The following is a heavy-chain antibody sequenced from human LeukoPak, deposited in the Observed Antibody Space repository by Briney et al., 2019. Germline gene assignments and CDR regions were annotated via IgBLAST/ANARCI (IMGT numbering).Heavy chain of an antibody. J-gene: IGHJ4*02. D-gene: IGHD3-16*02. CDR2: INPNSDGT. CDR1: GYTFSDYY. V-gene: IGHV1-2*02. CDR3: ARASYDYVWGSYRYLYFDY. Sequence: ASVKVSCKASGYTFSDYYMHWVRQAPGQGLEWMGWINPNSDGTNYAQKFQGRVTMTRDTSINTVYMDLSRLRSDDTAVYYCARASYDYVWGSYRYLYFDYWGQGTLVTVSS.